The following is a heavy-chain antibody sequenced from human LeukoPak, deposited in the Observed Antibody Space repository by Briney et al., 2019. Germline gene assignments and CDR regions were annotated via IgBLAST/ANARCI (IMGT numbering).Heavy chain of an antibody. CDR3: AKPPLYCNSPSCYVDY. V-gene: IGHV3-30*18. J-gene: IGHJ4*02. CDR1: GFTFSSYW. Sequence: GGSLRLSCAASGFTFSSYWMHWVRQAPGKGPEWVAVISSDGSNKYYADSAKGRFTISRDNSKNTLYLQMNSLRAEDTAVYYCAKPPLYCNSPSCYVDYWGQGTLVTVSS. CDR2: ISSDGSNK. D-gene: IGHD2-2*01.